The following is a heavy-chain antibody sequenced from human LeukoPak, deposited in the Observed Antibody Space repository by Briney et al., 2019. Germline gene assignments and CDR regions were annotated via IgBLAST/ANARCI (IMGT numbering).Heavy chain of an antibody. J-gene: IGHJ4*02. Sequence: PGGSLRLSCSASVFTFSSYAMHWVRQAPGKGLEYVSAISSNGGSTYYADSVKGRFTISRDNSKNTLYLQMSSLRAEDTAVYYCVKDRAGYCSGGSCQDLDYWGQGTLVTVSS. CDR3: VKDRAGYCSGGSCQDLDY. CDR2: ISSNGGST. V-gene: IGHV3-64D*06. D-gene: IGHD2-15*01. CDR1: VFTFSSYA.